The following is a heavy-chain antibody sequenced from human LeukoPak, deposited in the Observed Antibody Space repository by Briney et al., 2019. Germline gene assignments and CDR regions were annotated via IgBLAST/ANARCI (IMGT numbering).Heavy chain of an antibody. CDR1: SGSMNSYY. V-gene: IGHV4-59*08. Sequence: SETLSLTCTVSSGSMNSYYWSWIRHPPPKGLEWIGYIYYSGNTNYDPSLKSRVTISVDTSKNQFSLKLSSVTAADTAVYYCARLRYSNIGYSSPIDYWGQGTLVTVSS. CDR2: IYYSGNT. D-gene: IGHD5-18*01. CDR3: ARLRYSNIGYSSPIDY. J-gene: IGHJ4*02.